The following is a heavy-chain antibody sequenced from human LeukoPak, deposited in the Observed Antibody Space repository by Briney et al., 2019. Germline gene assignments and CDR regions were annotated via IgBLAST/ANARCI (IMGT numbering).Heavy chain of an antibody. CDR3: ATPAAYCSGGSCWLPPGYYYGMDV. V-gene: IGHV1-69*13. CDR1: GGTFSSYA. J-gene: IGHJ6*02. Sequence: ASVKVSCKASGGTFSSYAISWVRQAPGQGLEWMGGIIPIFGTANYAQKFQGRVTITADESTSTADMELSSLRSEDTAVYYCATPAAYCSGGSCWLPPGYYYGMDVWGQGTTVTVSS. D-gene: IGHD2-15*01. CDR2: IIPIFGTA.